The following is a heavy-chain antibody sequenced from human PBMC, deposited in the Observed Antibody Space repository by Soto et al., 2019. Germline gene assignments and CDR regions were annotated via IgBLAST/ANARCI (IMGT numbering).Heavy chain of an antibody. CDR3: ARSTDCSSTSRPFSK. V-gene: IGHV1-18*04. CDR1: GYPFPTYG. CDR2: IRAYNGNK. D-gene: IGHD2-2*01. J-gene: IGHJ4*02. Sequence: SVKVSCKVSGYPFPTYGISWVRQAPGQGLEWMGWIRAYNGNKNYAQKRQGRVTMTTDTSTSTAYIELMSLSSDDTDVYYCARSTDCSSTSRPFSKWGQGTLVTVSS.